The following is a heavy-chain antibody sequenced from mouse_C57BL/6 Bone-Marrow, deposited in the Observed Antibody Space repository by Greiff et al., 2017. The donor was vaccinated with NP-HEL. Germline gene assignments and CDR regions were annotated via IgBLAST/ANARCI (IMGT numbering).Heavy chain of an antibody. CDR1: GYTFTDYY. CDR3: ARGYGG. CDR2: INPNNGGT. J-gene: IGHJ1*03. Sequence: EVQLQQSGPELVKPGASVKISCKASGYTFTDYYMNWVKQSHGKSLEWIGDINPNNGGTSYNQKFKGKATLTVDKSSSTAYMELRSLTSVDSAVYYCARGYGGWGTGTTVTVSS. D-gene: IGHD1-1*01. V-gene: IGHV1-26*01.